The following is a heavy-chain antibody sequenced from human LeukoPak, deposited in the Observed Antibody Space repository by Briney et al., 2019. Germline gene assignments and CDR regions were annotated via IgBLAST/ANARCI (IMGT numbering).Heavy chain of an antibody. J-gene: IGHJ5*02. Sequence: GESLKISCKSSGYSFTTNWIGWVRRTPGKGLEWMGIIYPGDSDTRYSPSFQGQVTISADKSISTAYLQWSSLKASDTAMYYCACGYNWFEPWGQGTLVTVSS. V-gene: IGHV5-51*01. D-gene: IGHD5-12*01. CDR1: GYSFTTNW. CDR2: IYPGDSDT. CDR3: ACGYNWFEP.